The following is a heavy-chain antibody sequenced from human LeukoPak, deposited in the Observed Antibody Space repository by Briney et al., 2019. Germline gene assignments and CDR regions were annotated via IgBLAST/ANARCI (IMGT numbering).Heavy chain of an antibody. D-gene: IGHD5-18*01. V-gene: IGHV5-51*01. J-gene: IGHJ4*02. CDR2: IFSGDSDT. CDR1: GYSFTSYC. CDR3: ARRGYSYFDY. Sequence: GESLKISCKGSGYSFTSYCIGWVRQMPGKGREWMGIIFSGDSDTSYTPSFQGQVTISADKSISTAYLQWSSLKASDTAMYYCARRGYSYFDYWGQGTLVTVSS.